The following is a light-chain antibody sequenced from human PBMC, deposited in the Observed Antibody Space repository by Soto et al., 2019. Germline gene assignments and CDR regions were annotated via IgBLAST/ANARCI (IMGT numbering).Light chain of an antibody. CDR3: QQANSFPFT. CDR1: QIIGTW. CDR2: GAS. V-gene: IGKV1-12*02. J-gene: IGKJ3*01. Sequence: DIQMTQSPSSVSASIGDRVTITCRASQIIGTWLAWYQQKPGMAPTLLIYGASDLQSGVPSRFSGGGAGSDFTLTITSLQAEDSATYDCQQANSFPFTFGPGTKVEIK.